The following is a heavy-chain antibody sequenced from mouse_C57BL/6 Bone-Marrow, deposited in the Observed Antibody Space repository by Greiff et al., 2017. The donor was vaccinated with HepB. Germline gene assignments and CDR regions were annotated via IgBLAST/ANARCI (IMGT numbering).Heavy chain of an antibody. D-gene: IGHD2-3*01. CDR1: GFTFSDYG. CDR3: ARQRIYDGYLFAY. Sequence: EVKLMESGGGLVQPGGSLKLSCAASGFTFSDYGMAWVRQAPRKGPEWVAFISNLAYSIYYADTVTGRFTISRENAKNTLYLEMSSLRSEDTAMYYCARQRIYDGYLFAYWGQGTLVTVSA. CDR2: ISNLAYSI. J-gene: IGHJ3*01. V-gene: IGHV5-15*01.